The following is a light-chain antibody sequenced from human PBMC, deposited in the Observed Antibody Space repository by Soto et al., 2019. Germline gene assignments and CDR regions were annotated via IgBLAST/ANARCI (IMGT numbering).Light chain of an antibody. J-gene: IGLJ2*01. V-gene: IGLV2-14*01. Sequence: QSVLTQPASVSGSPGQSITISCTGTSSDVGRYNHVFWYQQHPGKAPKLIIYEVSSRPSGVSNRFSGSKSGNTASLTISGLQAEADADYYCSAHTYGPLVFGGGTKLTVL. CDR3: SAHTYGPLV. CDR1: SSDVGRYNH. CDR2: EVS.